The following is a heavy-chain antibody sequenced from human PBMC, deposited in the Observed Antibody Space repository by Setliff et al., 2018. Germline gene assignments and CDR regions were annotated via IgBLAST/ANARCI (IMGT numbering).Heavy chain of an antibody. Sequence: ASVKVSCKASGYTFSNYGITWVRQAPGQGLEWMGWISAYTGNTKYAQKLQGRVTMTTYTSTSTAYLELRSLTSDDTAVYYCSRLVRYCTSTSCQGASGAEFWGQGTLVTVSS. CDR3: SRLVRYCTSTSCQGASGAEF. CDR2: ISAYTGNT. V-gene: IGHV1-18*01. D-gene: IGHD2-2*01. J-gene: IGHJ4*02. CDR1: GYTFSNYG.